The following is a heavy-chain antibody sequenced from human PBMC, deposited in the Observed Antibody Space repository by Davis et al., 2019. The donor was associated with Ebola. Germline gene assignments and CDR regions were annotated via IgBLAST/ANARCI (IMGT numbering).Heavy chain of an antibody. J-gene: IGHJ6*02. CDR3: AKDSYYYGMDV. CDR1: GFTFSGYW. CDR2: INNDGSST. V-gene: IGHV3-74*01. Sequence: GESLKISCAASGFTFSGYWMHWVRQAAGKGLEWVSRINNDGSSTIYADSVKGRFTISRDNAKNSLYLQMNSLRAEDTALYYCAKDSYYYGMDVWGQGTTVTVSS.